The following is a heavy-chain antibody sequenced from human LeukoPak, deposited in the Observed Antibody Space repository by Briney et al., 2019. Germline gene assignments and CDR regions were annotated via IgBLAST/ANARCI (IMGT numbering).Heavy chain of an antibody. V-gene: IGHV4-59*13. CDR3: ARGNGYPHFDY. CDR1: GGSITSYY. Sequence: PSETLSLTCTVSGGSITSYYWSWIRQSPGKGLECIGYIFYSGGTNYNPSPKSRVTISVDTSKNQFSLKLSSVTAADTAVYFCARGNGYPHFDYWGQGTLVTVSS. CDR2: IFYSGGT. D-gene: IGHD5-24*01. J-gene: IGHJ4*02.